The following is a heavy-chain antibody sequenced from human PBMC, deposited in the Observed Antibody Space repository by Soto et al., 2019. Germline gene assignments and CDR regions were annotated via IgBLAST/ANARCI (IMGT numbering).Heavy chain of an antibody. V-gene: IGHV5-10-1*01. Sequence: GESLKISCKGSGYSFTSYWISWVRQMPGKGLEWMGRIDPSDSYTNYSPSFQGHVTISADKSISTAYLQWSSLKASDTAMYYCARMDIVVVPAAKSYYYYYGMDVWGQGTTVTV. CDR2: IDPSDSYT. CDR1: GYSFTSYW. CDR3: ARMDIVVVPAAKSYYYYYGMDV. D-gene: IGHD2-2*03. J-gene: IGHJ6*02.